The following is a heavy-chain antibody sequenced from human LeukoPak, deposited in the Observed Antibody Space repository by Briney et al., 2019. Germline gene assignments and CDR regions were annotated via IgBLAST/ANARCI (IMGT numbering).Heavy chain of an antibody. Sequence: ATVEISCKLSGYTFTEYYMHWVQQAPGKGLEWMGLVDPEDGETIYAEKFQGRVTITADTSTDTAYMELSSLRSEDTAVYYCATDRGIAAAGALDYWGQGTLVTVSS. CDR2: VDPEDGET. CDR3: ATDRGIAAAGALDY. J-gene: IGHJ4*02. D-gene: IGHD6-13*01. CDR1: GYTFTEYY. V-gene: IGHV1-69-2*01.